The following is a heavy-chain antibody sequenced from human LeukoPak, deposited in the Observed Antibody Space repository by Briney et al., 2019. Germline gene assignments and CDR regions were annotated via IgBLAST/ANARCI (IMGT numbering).Heavy chain of an antibody. CDR2: ISGSGGST. J-gene: IGHJ4*02. V-gene: IGHV3-23*01. CDR3: ARKLSGYAPFDC. Sequence: GGSLRLSCAASGFIFSNYGMNWVRQAPGRGLTWVSGISGSGGSTYYADSVKGRFTISRDNPRSTLYLQMSSLRAEDTAVYYCARKLSGYAPFDCWGQGTLVTVSS. D-gene: IGHD5-12*01. CDR1: GFIFSNYG.